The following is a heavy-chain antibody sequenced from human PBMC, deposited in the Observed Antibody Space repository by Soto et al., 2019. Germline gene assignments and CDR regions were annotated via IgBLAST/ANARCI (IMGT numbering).Heavy chain of an antibody. J-gene: IGHJ4*02. Sequence: DVQLVESGGGLVQPGGSLRLSCAASGFPFSALYMDWVRQAPGRGLEWVGRTRNRANGYTTDYAASVKGRFIVSRDDSTNSLFLQMQILKTDDTAMYYCVRVAHGDFFDHWGRGTLVTVSS. CDR3: VRVAHGDFFDH. CDR2: TRNRANGYTT. CDR1: GFPFSALY. V-gene: IGHV3-72*01. D-gene: IGHD4-17*01.